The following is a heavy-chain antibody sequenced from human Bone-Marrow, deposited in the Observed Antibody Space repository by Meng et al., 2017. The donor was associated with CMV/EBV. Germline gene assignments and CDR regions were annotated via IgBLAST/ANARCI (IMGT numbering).Heavy chain of an antibody. V-gene: IGHV3-30*02. J-gene: IGHJ4*02. CDR1: FRSYG. CDR2: IRYDGSNK. D-gene: IGHD2-2*01. CDR3: AKGRFISVVVPAANRAADY. Sequence: FRSYGSHWVRQAPGKGLEWVAFIRYDGSNKYYADSVKGRFTISRDNSKNTLYLQMNSLRAEDTAVYYCAKGRFISVVVPAANRAADYWGQGTLVTVSS.